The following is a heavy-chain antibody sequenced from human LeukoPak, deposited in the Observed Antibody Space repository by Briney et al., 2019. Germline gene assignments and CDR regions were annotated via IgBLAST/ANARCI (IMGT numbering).Heavy chain of an antibody. J-gene: IGHJ6*04. CDR1: GFTFSDYY. CDR2: ISSSGSTI. V-gene: IGHV3-11*04. Sequence: GGSLRLSCAASGFTFSDYYMSWIRQAPGKGLEWVSYISSSGSTIYYADSVKGRFTISRDNAKNSLYLQMNSLRAEDTAVYYCARDHVVVAPAAMSDVWGKGTTVTVSS. CDR3: ARDHVVVAPAAMSDV. D-gene: IGHD2-2*01.